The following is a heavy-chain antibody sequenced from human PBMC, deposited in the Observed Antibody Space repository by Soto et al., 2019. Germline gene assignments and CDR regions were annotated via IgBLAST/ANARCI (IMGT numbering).Heavy chain of an antibody. CDR2: TYYRSKWYN. J-gene: IGHJ6*02. Sequence: SQTLSLTCAISGDSVSSNSAAWNWIRQSPSRGLEWLGRTYYRSKWYNDYAVSVKSRITINPDTSKNQFSLQLNSVTPEDTAVYYCAREYHSSGWYHYYYGMDVWGQGTTLTVSS. D-gene: IGHD6-19*01. CDR1: GDSVSSNSAA. CDR3: AREYHSSGWYHYYYGMDV. V-gene: IGHV6-1*01.